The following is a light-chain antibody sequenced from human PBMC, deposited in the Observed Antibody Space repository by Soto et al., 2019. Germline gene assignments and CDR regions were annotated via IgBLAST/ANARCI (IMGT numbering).Light chain of an antibody. CDR3: QQYGSSPWT. J-gene: IGKJ1*01. Sequence: ETVMTQSPATLSVSPGERATLSCRASQSVSSNLAWYQQKPGQAPRLLIYGASTRATGIPARFSGSGSGTEFTLTISSLQSEDFAVYYCQQYGSSPWTFGQGTKVDIK. V-gene: IGKV3D-15*02. CDR2: GAS. CDR1: QSVSSN.